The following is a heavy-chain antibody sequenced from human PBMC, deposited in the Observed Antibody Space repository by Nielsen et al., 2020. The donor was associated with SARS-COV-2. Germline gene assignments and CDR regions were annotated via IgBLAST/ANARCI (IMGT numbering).Heavy chain of an antibody. D-gene: IGHD1-1*01. V-gene: IGHV3-15*01. CDR3: TTDRGILERPLFDS. CDR1: GFTFSDAW. Sequence: GGSLRLFCVASGFTFSDAWMSWVRQTPGRGLEWVGRIKSKADGATVDYAVPVKGRFSISRDDSQNTLYLQMNSLISDDAALYYCTTDRGILERPLFDSWGQGTLVTVSS. J-gene: IGHJ4*02. CDR2: IKSKADGATV.